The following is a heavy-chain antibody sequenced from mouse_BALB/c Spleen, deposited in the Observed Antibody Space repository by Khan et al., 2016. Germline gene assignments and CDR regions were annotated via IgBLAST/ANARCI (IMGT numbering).Heavy chain of an antibody. D-gene: IGHD6-1*01. CDR3: SRGAS. CDR1: GYTFSRYW. CDR2: ILPGIDST. Sequence: QVQLKQSGAELMKPGASVKISCKASGYTFSRYWIEWVKERPGQGLEWIGEILPGIDSTNYNDKFKGKAALTAESSSSTAYIQLNSLTSEDSAVYYGSRGASWGQGTLVTVSA. J-gene: IGHJ3*01. V-gene: IGHV1-9*01.